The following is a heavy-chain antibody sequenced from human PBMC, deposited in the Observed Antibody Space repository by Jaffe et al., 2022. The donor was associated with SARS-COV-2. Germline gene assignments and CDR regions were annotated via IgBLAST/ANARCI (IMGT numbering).Heavy chain of an antibody. CDR2: ISSSSSYI. Sequence: EVQLVESGGGLVKPGGSLRLSCAASGFTFSSYSMNWVRQAPGKGLEWVSSISSSSSYIYYADSVKGRFTISRDNAKNSLYLQMNSLRAEDTAVYYCARDSPFIAAAGTGAFDIWGQGTMVTVSS. J-gene: IGHJ3*02. CDR1: GFTFSSYS. CDR3: ARDSPFIAAAGTGAFDI. V-gene: IGHV3-21*01. D-gene: IGHD6-13*01.